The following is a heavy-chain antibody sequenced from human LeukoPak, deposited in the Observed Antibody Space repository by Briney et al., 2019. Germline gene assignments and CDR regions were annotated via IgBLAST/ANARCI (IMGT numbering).Heavy chain of an antibody. Sequence: EPSETLSLTCTVSGGSITSSNYYWGWIRQPPGKGLEWIGNIYYSGSTYYNPSLRSRVTTSVDTSKNLFSLKLSSVTATDTAVYYCARLTIFGVARNAFDIWGQGTVVTVSS. CDR3: ARLTIFGVARNAFDI. CDR1: GGSITSSNYY. CDR2: IYYSGST. D-gene: IGHD3-3*01. J-gene: IGHJ3*02. V-gene: IGHV4-39*02.